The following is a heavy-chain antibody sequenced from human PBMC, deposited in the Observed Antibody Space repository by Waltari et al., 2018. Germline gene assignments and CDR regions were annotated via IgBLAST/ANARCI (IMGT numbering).Heavy chain of an antibody. CDR3: ARVNERGYSYGLGYYYCGMDV. V-gene: IGHV4-59*01. Sequence: QVQLQESGPGLVKPSETLSLTCTVSGGSISSYYWSWIRQSPGKGLEWIGYIYYSGSTNYNPSLKSRVTISVDTSKNQFSLKLSSVTAADTAVYYCARVNERGYSYGLGYYYCGMDVWGQGTTVTVSS. J-gene: IGHJ6*02. D-gene: IGHD5-18*01. CDR1: GGSISSYY. CDR2: IYYSGST.